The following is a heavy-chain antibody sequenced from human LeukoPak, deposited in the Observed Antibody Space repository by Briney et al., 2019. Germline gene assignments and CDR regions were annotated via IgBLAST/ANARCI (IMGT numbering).Heavy chain of an antibody. Sequence: ASVKVSCKASGFTFTVYNIHWVRQAPGQGLEWMGWINPNNGGTNYAQKFQGRVTMTRDTSISTAYMELSRLRSDDTAVYYCARGLSGPYYYYYMDVWGKGTTVTVSS. J-gene: IGHJ6*03. CDR3: ARGLSGPYYYYYMDV. CDR1: GFTFTVYN. D-gene: IGHD2-15*01. V-gene: IGHV1-2*02. CDR2: INPNNGGT.